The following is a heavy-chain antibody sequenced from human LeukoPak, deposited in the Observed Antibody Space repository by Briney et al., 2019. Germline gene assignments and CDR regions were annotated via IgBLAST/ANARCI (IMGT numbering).Heavy chain of an antibody. Sequence: ASVKVSCKASGGTFSSYAISWVRQAPGQGLEWMGGIIPIFGTANYAQKFQGRVTITADESTSTAYMELSSLRSEDTAVYYCATSLHSSGWYNWDYWGQGTLVTVSS. V-gene: IGHV1-69*13. J-gene: IGHJ4*02. CDR2: IIPIFGTA. D-gene: IGHD6-19*01. CDR3: ATSLHSSGWYNWDY. CDR1: GGTFSSYA.